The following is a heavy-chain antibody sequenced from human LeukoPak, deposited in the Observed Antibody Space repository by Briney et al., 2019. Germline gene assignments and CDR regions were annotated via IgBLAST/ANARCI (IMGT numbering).Heavy chain of an antibody. V-gene: IGHV3-23*01. D-gene: IGHD5-12*01. Sequence: GGSLRLSCVAPGFSFSNFAMSWVRQAPGKGLEWVSSISGSGSTTHYADFVKGRFTISRDNSKNALFLQITNLRVEDAALYRGAKDQPPGGYTYGLGDSWGQGTLVTVSS. CDR3: AKDQPPGGYTYGLGDS. CDR2: ISGSGSTT. J-gene: IGHJ4*02. CDR1: GFSFSNFA.